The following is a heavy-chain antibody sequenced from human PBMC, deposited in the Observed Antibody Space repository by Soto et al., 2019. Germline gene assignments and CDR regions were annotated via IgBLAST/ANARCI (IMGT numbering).Heavy chain of an antibody. V-gene: IGHV4-38-2*01. D-gene: IGHD2-15*01. CDR3: TRGVRGYVSY. CDR2: ISHRGST. Sequence: PSETLSLTCVVSGYPISNGYFWGWIRQPPGKALEWIGTISHRGSTSYNPSLKSRITISVDTSKNQFSLMLTSVTAADTALYFCTRGVRGYVSYWGQGTLVTVS. CDR1: GYPISNGYF. J-gene: IGHJ4*02.